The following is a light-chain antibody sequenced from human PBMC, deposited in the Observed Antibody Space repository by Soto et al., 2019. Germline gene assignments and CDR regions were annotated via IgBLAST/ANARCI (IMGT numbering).Light chain of an antibody. V-gene: IGKV3-20*01. J-gene: IGKJ2*01. CDR1: QSVSSSY. CDR2: GAS. CDR3: QQYGSSPYT. Sequence: EIVLTQSPGTLSLSPGERATLSRRASQSVSSSYLAWYQQKPGQAPRLLIYGASSRATGIPDRFSGSGSGTDVTLTISRLEPDDFAVYYCQQYGSSPYTFGQGTKLEIK.